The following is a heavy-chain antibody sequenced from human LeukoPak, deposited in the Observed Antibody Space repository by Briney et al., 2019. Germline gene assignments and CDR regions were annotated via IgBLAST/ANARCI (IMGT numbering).Heavy chain of an antibody. J-gene: IGHJ4*02. CDR3: ASGQFTVTTLY. Sequence: GGSLRLSCAASGFTFSSYNMNWVRQAPGKGLEWVSYISSSSNTIYYADSVKGRFTISRDNANISLYLQMNSLRAEDTAVYYCASGQFTVTTLYWGQGTLVTVSS. D-gene: IGHD4-17*01. V-gene: IGHV3-48*01. CDR2: ISSSSNTI. CDR1: GFTFSSYN.